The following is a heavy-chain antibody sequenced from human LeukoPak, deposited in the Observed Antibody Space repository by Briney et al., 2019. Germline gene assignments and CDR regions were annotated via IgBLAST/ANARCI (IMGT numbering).Heavy chain of an antibody. Sequence: LSLTCAVYGGSFSGYYWSWIRQPPGKGLEWVSYISSSGSTIYYEDSVKGRFTISRDNAKNSLYLQMNSLRAEDTAVYYCAREELAAADYWGQGTLVTVSS. J-gene: IGHJ4*02. D-gene: IGHD6-13*01. V-gene: IGHV3-11*01. CDR1: GGSFSGYY. CDR3: AREELAAADY. CDR2: ISSSGSTI.